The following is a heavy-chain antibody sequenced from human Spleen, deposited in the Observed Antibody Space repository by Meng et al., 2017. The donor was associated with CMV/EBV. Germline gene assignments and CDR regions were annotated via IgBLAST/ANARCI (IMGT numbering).Heavy chain of an antibody. J-gene: IGHJ4*02. D-gene: IGHD3-22*01. V-gene: IGHV4-34*01. CDR3: ARESLHSGGYYAFDY. Sequence: SETLSLTCAVYGGSFGGYYLSWIRQSPGKGLEWIGEINNSGSTNYIPSLRSRVTISLDTSNKQVSLRLTSVTAADTAVYYCARESLHSGGYYAFDYWGQGALVTVSS. CDR1: GGSFGGYY. CDR2: INNSGST.